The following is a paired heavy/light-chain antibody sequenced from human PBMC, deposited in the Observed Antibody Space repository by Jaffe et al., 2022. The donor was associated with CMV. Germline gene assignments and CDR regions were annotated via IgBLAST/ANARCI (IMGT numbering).Light chain of an antibody. CDR1: QSVLSSSSNKNY. V-gene: IGKV4-1*01. Sequence: DIVMTQSPDSLAVSLGERATINCKSSQSVLSSSSNKNYLAWYQQKSGQPPKLLIYWTSTRESGVPDRFTGSGSGTDFTLTNSSLQAEDVAVYYCQQYYSIPYTFGQGTKLEIK. J-gene: IGKJ2*01. CDR2: WTS. CDR3: QQYYSIPYT.
Heavy chain of an antibody. CDR1: GFSLSTSGVG. CDR3: AHSYRTWTFDD. J-gene: IGHJ4*02. V-gene: IGHV2-5*02. D-gene: IGHD1-1*01. Sequence: QITLKESGPTLVKPTQTLTLTCTLSGFSLSTSGVGVGWIRQTPGKALEWLALIYWDDDKRYSPYLKSRLAITKDTSENKVVLTMTNMDAGDTGTYFCAHSYRTWTFDDWGQGTLVTVSS. CDR2: IYWDDDK.